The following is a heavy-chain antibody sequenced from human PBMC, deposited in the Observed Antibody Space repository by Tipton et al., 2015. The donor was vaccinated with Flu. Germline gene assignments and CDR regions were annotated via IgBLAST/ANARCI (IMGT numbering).Heavy chain of an antibody. D-gene: IGHD3-9*01. V-gene: IGHV4-34*01. CDR2: INHSGST. CDR1: SGSFSGYF. Sequence: TLSLTCAVYSGSFSGYFWTWIRQTPGKGLEWIGEINHSGSTNYNPSLKSRVTISVDTSKNQFSLQLTSVTAADTAVYHCARGGLLRYFDWFGEARWDQGTLVTVSS. J-gene: IGHJ4*02. CDR3: ARGGLLRYFDWFGEAR.